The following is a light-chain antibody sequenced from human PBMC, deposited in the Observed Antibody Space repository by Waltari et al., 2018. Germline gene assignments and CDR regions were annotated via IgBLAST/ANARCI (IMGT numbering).Light chain of an antibody. V-gene: IGKV3-20*01. CDR2: GAS. CDR1: QTISSGY. CDR3: QQSAFSPWT. Sequence: EVVLTQSPGTLSMSPGERATLSCRASQTISSGYLAWYQQKPGRAPRLLIYGASSRVTGIPDRFSGSGSGTDFTLTISRLEPEDFAVYYCQQSAFSPWTFGHGTKVEIK. J-gene: IGKJ1*01.